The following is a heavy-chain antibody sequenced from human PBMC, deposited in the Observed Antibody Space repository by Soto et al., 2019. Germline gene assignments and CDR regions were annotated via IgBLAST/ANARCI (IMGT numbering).Heavy chain of an antibody. CDR1: GESFRAYH. Sequence: PSETQSLTCGVYGESFRAYHWSWIRQPPGKGLEWIGEISHSGSTNYNPSLKSRVTISVDTSKNQFSLKLRSLTAADTAVYYCARGLGGRSDFWGQGNLVTVSS. J-gene: IGHJ4*02. CDR2: ISHSGST. CDR3: ARGLGGRSDF. V-gene: IGHV4-34*01.